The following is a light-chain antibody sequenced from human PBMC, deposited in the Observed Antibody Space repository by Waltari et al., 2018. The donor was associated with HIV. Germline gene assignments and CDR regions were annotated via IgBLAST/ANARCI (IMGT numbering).Light chain of an antibody. CDR1: QGIRHY. J-gene: IGKJ4*01. V-gene: IGKV1-NL1*01. CDR2: AAS. CDR3: LQYVSKSVT. Sequence: DVQLTQSPSSLSLSVGDRVTITCRASQGIRHYLPWYQQKPGKAPKLLINAASSRASGIPERFSGSGSGTDFSLTISRLEPEDFAAYYCLQYVSKSVTFGRGTKVEIK.